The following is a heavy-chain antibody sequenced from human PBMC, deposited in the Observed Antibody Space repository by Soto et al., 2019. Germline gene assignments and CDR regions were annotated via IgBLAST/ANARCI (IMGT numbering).Heavy chain of an antibody. CDR2: INPSGGST. CDR1: GYTFTSYY. CDR3: ARDRTGTTPQPLFYFDY. V-gene: IGHV1-46*01. J-gene: IGHJ4*02. D-gene: IGHD1-7*01. Sequence: QVQLVQSGAEVKKPGASVKVSCKASGYTFTSYYMHWVRQAPGQGLEWMGIINPSGGSTSYAQKFKGRVTTTRXXSXSXXYMELSSLRSEDTAVYYCARDRTGTTPQPLFYFDYWGQGTLVTVSS.